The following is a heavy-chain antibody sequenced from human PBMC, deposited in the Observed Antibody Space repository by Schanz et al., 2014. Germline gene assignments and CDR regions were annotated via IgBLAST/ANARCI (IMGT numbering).Heavy chain of an antibody. V-gene: IGHV3-7*02. J-gene: IGHJ4*02. CDR1: GFSFSTYW. CDR3: AKSLESCPGGRCSRGYFDY. CDR2: IKRDGSEK. Sequence: EEQLVESGGGLVQPGGSLRLSCAASGFSFSTYWMSWVRQAPGKGLEWVANIKRDGSEKNYLDSVKGRFTISRDNAKSSLFLQMNSLRVEDTAVYYCAKSLESCPGGRCSRGYFDYWGQGTLXTVSS. D-gene: IGHD2-8*02.